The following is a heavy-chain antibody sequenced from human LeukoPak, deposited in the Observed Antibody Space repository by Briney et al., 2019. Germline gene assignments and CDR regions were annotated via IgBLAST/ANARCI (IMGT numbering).Heavy chain of an antibody. Sequence: SETLSLTCTVSGGSVSDYYWSWIRQSPGKGLEWIGYIYYTGPSYNPSLKSRVTISADTSKNQFSLNLSSVTAADTAVYYCASRKLGNDYWGQGTLVTVSS. CDR2: IYYTGP. CDR1: GGSVSDYY. D-gene: IGHD7-27*01. J-gene: IGHJ4*02. CDR3: ASRKLGNDY. V-gene: IGHV4-59*02.